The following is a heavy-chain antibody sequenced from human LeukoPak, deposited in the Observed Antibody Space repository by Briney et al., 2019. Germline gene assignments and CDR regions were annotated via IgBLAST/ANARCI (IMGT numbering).Heavy chain of an antibody. CDR3: TTGPERRHYYMDV. D-gene: IGHD1-14*01. Sequence: GGSLRLFCTASGFTFGDYAMNWVRQAPGKGLEWVGFIRSNAYGGTTENAASVKGRFTISRDDSKNTLYLQMNSLKTEDTAVYYCTTGPERRHYYMDVWGKGTTVTVSS. V-gene: IGHV3-49*04. CDR1: GFTFGDYA. CDR2: IRSNAYGGTT. J-gene: IGHJ6*03.